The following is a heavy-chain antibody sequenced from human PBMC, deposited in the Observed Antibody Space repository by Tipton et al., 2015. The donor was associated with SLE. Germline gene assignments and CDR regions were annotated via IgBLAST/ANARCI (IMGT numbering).Heavy chain of an antibody. Sequence: TLSLTCAVSGYSISSGYYWGWIRQPPGKGLEWIGSIYHSESTYYNPSLKSRVTISIDTSKNQFSLNLNSVTAADTALYFCARAEGTIFGVIILWFDYWGQGTLVTVSS. V-gene: IGHV4-38-2*01. CDR3: ARAEGTIFGVIILWFDY. CDR1: GYSISSGYY. J-gene: IGHJ4*02. CDR2: IYHSEST. D-gene: IGHD3-3*01.